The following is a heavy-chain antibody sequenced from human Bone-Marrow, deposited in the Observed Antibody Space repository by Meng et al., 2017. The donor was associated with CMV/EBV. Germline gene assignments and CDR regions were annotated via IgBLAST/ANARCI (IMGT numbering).Heavy chain of an antibody. CDR2: ITSSSTLI. D-gene: IGHD3-10*01. CDR3: ARDPDHSHGGSGRCLDY. CDR1: GFTLSSYA. Sequence: GESLKISCAASGFTLSSYAMIWVRQTPGKGLEWLSFITSSSTLIYQADSVKGRFTVSRDNAKNSLYLQMNSLRAEDTAIYYCARDPDHSHGGSGRCLDYWGQGTLVPVSS. J-gene: IGHJ4*02. V-gene: IGHV3-21*01.